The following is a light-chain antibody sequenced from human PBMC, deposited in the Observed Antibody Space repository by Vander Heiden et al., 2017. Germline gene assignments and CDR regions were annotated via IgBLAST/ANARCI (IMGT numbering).Light chain of an antibody. J-gene: IGKJ2*01. CDR1: QDIRNY. Sequence: DIQMTQSPSSLSASVGDRVTITCQASQDIRNYLNWYQHKPGKAPKLLIYDASNLETGVQSRFSGSGVGTYFTFTISSRQTIDIATYYFQMWDNLPPMYTFGQGTKLXIK. V-gene: IGKV1-33*01. CDR2: DAS. CDR3: QMWDNLPPMYT.